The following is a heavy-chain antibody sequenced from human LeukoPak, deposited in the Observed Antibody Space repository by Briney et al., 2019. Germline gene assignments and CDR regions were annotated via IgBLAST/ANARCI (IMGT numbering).Heavy chain of an antibody. V-gene: IGHV4-59*01. CDR3: ARGGASSRYFDF. Sequence: SETLSLTCTVSGGSISGDYWSWIRQPPGKGLEWIAFVYYTGSTDYNPSLKSRVTISVDASKNQFSLKLNSVTAADTAVYYCARGGASSRYFDFWGQGTLVTVSS. CDR2: VYYTGST. D-gene: IGHD6-13*01. CDR1: GGSISGDY. J-gene: IGHJ4*02.